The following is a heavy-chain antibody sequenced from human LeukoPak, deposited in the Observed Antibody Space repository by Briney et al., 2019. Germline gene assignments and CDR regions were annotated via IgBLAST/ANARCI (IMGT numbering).Heavy chain of an antibody. V-gene: IGHV3-21*01. D-gene: IGHD5-18*01. CDR1: GFTFNTYS. J-gene: IGHJ4*02. CDR3: ARWGFSYGSDY. Sequence: GGSLRLSCAASGFTFNTYSINWVRQAPGKGLEWVSSISGSRTYIFYADSVKGRFTISRDNAKNSLYLQVNSLRAEDTAVYYCARWGFSYGSDYWGQGTLVTVSS. CDR2: ISGSRTYI.